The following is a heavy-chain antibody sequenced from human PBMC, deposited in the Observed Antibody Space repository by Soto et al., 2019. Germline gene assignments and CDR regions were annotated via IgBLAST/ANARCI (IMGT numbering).Heavy chain of an antibody. CDR2: ISGSGGST. D-gene: IGHD3-22*01. V-gene: IGHV3-23*01. J-gene: IGHJ4*02. CDR3: AKALDTSGYSPTDY. Sequence: GGSLRLSCAASGFTFSSYAMIWVRQAPGKGLEWVSIISGSGGSTYYADSVKGRFTISRDNSKNTLYLQMNSLRTEDTAVYYCAKALDTSGYSPTDYWGQGTLVTVSS. CDR1: GFTFSSYA.